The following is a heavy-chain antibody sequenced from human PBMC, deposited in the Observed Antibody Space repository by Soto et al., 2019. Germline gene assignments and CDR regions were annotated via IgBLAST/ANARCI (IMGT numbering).Heavy chain of an antibody. CDR3: TRGGGDF. D-gene: IGHD6-25*01. J-gene: IGHJ4*02. V-gene: IGHV4-59*01. CDR1: SVPITEYS. CDR2: FXYXGXXXXXX. Sequence: SETLSLTCNVSSVPITEYSWSWVRQPPGKGLEXIGXFXYXGXXXXXXNYIPSLKSRVTISVDTSKNQFSLSLTSVTAADTAVYFCTRGGGDFWGQGTPVTVS.